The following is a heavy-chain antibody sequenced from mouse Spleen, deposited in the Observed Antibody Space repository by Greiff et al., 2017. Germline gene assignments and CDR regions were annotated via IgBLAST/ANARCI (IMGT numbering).Heavy chain of an antibody. D-gene: IGHD2-4*01. Sequence: VKLMESGPGLVQPSQSLSITCTVSGFSLTSYGVHWVRQSPGKGLEWLGVIWSGGSTDYNAAFISRLSISKDNSKSQVFFKMNSLQADDTAIYYCARDYDYDVGWFAYWGQGTLVTVSA. CDR3: ARDYDYDVGWFAY. CDR2: IWSGGST. J-gene: IGHJ3*01. CDR1: GFSLTSYG. V-gene: IGHV2-2*01.